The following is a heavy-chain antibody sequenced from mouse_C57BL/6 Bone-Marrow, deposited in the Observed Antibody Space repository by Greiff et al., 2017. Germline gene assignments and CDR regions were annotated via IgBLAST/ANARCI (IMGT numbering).Heavy chain of an antibody. CDR3: AREGNSWYFDV. J-gene: IGHJ1*03. Sequence: QVHVKQSGAELVRPGTSVKMSCKASGYTFTNYWIGWAKQRPGHGLEWIGDIYPGGGYTNYNEKFKGKATLTADKSSSTAYMQFSSLTSEDSAIYYCAREGNSWYFDVWGTGTTVTVSS. CDR2: IYPGGGYT. D-gene: IGHD2-1*01. V-gene: IGHV1-63*01. CDR1: GYTFTNYW.